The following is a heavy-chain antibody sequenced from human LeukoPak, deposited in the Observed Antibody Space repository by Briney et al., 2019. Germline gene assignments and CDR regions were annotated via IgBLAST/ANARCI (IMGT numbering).Heavy chain of an antibody. CDR3: ARAVLAVAGQPFDY. CDR2: ISSGGSTF. CDR1: EFTFSSYE. Sequence: GGSLRLSCAASEFTFSSYEMNWVRQAPGKGLEWVSYISSGGSTFYYADSVKGRFTISRDNAKNSLYLQMNSLRAEDTAVYYCARAVLAVAGQPFDYWGQGTLVTVSS. D-gene: IGHD6-19*01. V-gene: IGHV3-48*03. J-gene: IGHJ4*02.